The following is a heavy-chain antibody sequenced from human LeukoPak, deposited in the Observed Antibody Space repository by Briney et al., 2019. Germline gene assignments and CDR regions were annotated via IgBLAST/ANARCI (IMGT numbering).Heavy chain of an antibody. D-gene: IGHD6-13*01. CDR3: AKRYGDSTGWFFDF. CDR1: GFTFSNYA. J-gene: IGHJ4*02. V-gene: IGHV3-23*01. CDR2: TNGGGDIT. Sequence: GGSLRLSCAASGFTFSNYAMTWVRQAPGKGLEWVSSTNGGGDITYYAESVKGRFTVSRDNSKNTLFLQMNSLRAEDTAVFYCAKRYGDSTGWFFDFWGQGSLVTASS.